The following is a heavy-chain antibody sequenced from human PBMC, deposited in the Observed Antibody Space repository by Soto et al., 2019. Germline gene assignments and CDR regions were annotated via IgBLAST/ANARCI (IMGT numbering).Heavy chain of an antibody. D-gene: IGHD2-2*01. Sequence: LRLSCAASGFSFRSYWMHWVRQAPGKGLVWVSRINNDESTITYADSVKGRFTVSRDNAKNTLYLQMNSLRAEDTAVYYCAREFSSTSCDYWGQGTLVTVSS. CDR3: AREFSSTSCDY. CDR2: INNDESTI. J-gene: IGHJ4*02. CDR1: GFSFRSYW. V-gene: IGHV3-74*01.